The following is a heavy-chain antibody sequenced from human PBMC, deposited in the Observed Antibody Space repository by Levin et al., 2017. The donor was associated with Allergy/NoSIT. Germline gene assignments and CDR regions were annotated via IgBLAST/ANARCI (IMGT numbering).Heavy chain of an antibody. CDR3: ARGGCRSTSCLDN. Sequence: PGGSLRLSCAASGFTFSSFYMHWVRQAPGKGLVWVSRIISDGSTTNYADSVRGRFTISRDNAKNMLYLQMNSLGAEDTALYYCARGGCRSTSCLDNWGQGTLVTVSS. V-gene: IGHV3-74*01. CDR1: GFTFSSFY. CDR2: IISDGSTT. D-gene: IGHD2-2*01. J-gene: IGHJ4*02.